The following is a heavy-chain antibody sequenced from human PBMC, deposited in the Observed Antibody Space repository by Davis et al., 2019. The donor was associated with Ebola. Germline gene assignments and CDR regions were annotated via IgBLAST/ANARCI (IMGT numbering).Heavy chain of an antibody. D-gene: IGHD2-8*01. V-gene: IGHV3-33*01. CDR3: TTAYYFDI. Sequence: GGSLRLSCAASGFTFSSYGMHWVRQAPGKGLEWVAVIWYDGSNKYYADSVKGRFTISRDDSQNTLYLQMNSLKTEDTAVYYCTTAYYFDIWGQGTMVTVS. J-gene: IGHJ3*02. CDR1: GFTFSSYG. CDR2: IWYDGSNK.